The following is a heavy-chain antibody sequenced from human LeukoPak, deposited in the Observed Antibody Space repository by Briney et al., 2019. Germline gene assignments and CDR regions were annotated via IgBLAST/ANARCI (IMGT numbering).Heavy chain of an antibody. V-gene: IGHV3-23*01. Sequence: PGGSLRLSCAASGFTFSSYGMSWVRQAPGKGLEWVSAISGSGGSTYYADSVKGRFTISSDNSKNTLYLQVNSLRAEDTAVYYCAKEIWPTVTTPGHTHFDYWGQGTLVTVSS. J-gene: IGHJ4*02. D-gene: IGHD4-17*01. CDR3: AKEIWPTVTTPGHTHFDY. CDR1: GFTFSSYG. CDR2: ISGSGGST.